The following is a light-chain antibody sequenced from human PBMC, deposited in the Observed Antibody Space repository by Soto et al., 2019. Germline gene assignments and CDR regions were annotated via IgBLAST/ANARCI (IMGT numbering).Light chain of an antibody. CDR1: QTISSW. CDR2: DAY. Sequence: DIQMTQSPSTLSASVGDRVTITCRASQTISSWLAWYQQLPGKAPKLLIYDAYTLETGVPSRFSGSGSGTDFTLTISSMQADDFANYYCQQYDSYSWTFGQGTKVDIK. CDR3: QQYDSYSWT. J-gene: IGKJ1*01. V-gene: IGKV1-5*01.